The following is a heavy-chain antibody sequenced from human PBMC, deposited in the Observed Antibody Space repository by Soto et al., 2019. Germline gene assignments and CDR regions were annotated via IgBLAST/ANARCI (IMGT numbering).Heavy chain of an antibody. Sequence: VESGGDVVQPGRSLRLSCAASGFGFGSFGMHWVRQATGQGLEWLAFISRDGLNTFYADSVRGRFTLSRDYAKSTMYLQMSALRDEVTALYYCARGNLSFDFDSWGRVTLVTVSS. J-gene: IGHJ4*02. CDR2: ISRDGLNT. D-gene: IGHD2-15*01. V-gene: IGHV3-30*03. CDR1: GFGFGSFG. CDR3: ARGNLSFDFDS.